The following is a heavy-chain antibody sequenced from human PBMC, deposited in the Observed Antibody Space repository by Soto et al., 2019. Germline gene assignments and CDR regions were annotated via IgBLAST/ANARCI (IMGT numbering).Heavy chain of an antibody. V-gene: IGHV2-70*01. CDR2: IDWDDDK. CDR1: GFSLSTSGMC. CDR3: ARTRIVGATTGWFDP. J-gene: IGHJ5*02. D-gene: IGHD1-26*01. Sequence: SGPTLVNPTQTLTLTCTFSGFSLSTSGMCVSWIRQPPGKALEWLALIDWDDDKYYSTSLKTRLTISKDTSKNQVVLTMTNMDPVDTATYHCARTRIVGATTGWFDPWGQGTLVTVSS.